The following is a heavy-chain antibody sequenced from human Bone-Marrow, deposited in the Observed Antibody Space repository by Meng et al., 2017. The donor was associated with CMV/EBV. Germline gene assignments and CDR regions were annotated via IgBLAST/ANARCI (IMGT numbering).Heavy chain of an antibody. Sequence: GESLKISCAASGFTVSSNYMSWVRQAPGKGLEWVSIFYTGVSTYYADSVKGRFTVSRDNSKNTLYLQMNSLRAEDTAVYYCARDGTYYGMDVWGQGTTVTVSS. J-gene: IGHJ6*02. CDR1: GFTVSSNY. CDR3: ARDGTYYGMDV. V-gene: IGHV3-53*01. CDR2: FYTGVST.